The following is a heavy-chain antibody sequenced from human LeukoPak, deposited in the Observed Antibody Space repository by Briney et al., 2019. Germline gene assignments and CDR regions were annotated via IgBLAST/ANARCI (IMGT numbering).Heavy chain of an antibody. CDR1: GYTFTGYY. J-gene: IGHJ4*02. V-gene: IGHV1-2*02. CDR2: INPNSGGT. D-gene: IGHD3-22*01. CDR3: ARAYDSSGYRYFDY. Sequence: ASVKVSCKASGYTFTGYYMHWVRQAPGQGLEWMGWINPNSGGTNYAQKFQGRVTMTRDTSISTAYMELSGLRSDDTAVYYCARAYDSSGYRYFDYWGQGTLSPSPQ.